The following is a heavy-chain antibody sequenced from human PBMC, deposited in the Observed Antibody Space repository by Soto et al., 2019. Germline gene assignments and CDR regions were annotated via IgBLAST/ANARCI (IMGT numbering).Heavy chain of an antibody. CDR2: INSDGSST. V-gene: IGHV3-74*01. Sequence: PGGSLRLSCAASGFTFSNYWMHWVRQAPGKGLVWVSRINSDGSSTTYADSVKGRFTISRDNAKNTPYLQMNSLRAEDTAVYYCARDTYSSSWYQDWGQGTLVTVSS. J-gene: IGHJ4*02. CDR3: ARDTYSSSWYQD. CDR1: GFTFSNYW. D-gene: IGHD6-13*01.